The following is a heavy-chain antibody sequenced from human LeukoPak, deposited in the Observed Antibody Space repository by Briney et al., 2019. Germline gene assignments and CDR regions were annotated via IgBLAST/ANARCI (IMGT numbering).Heavy chain of an antibody. Sequence: GGSLRLSCAASGFTFSSYWMSWVRQAPGKGLEWVANIKQDGSEKYYVDSVKGRFTISRDNAKNSLYLQMNSLRAEDTAVYYCARLGRYYDILTGHYIGPIDYWGQGTLVTVSS. D-gene: IGHD3-9*01. CDR2: IKQDGSEK. CDR1: GFTFSSYW. V-gene: IGHV3-7*01. J-gene: IGHJ4*02. CDR3: ARLGRYYDILTGHYIGPIDY.